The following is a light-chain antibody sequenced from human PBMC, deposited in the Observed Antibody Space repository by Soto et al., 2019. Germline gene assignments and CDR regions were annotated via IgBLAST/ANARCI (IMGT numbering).Light chain of an antibody. V-gene: IGKV1-5*01. CDR2: DAS. J-gene: IGKJ1*01. CDR3: QQYKDYPWT. Sequence: GDRVTITCRASQSMNRWLAWYQQQPGKAPKLLIYDASSLQSGVPSRFSGGGFGTEFTLTISSLQPDDFATYYCQQYKDYPWTFGQGTKVEIK. CDR1: QSMNRW.